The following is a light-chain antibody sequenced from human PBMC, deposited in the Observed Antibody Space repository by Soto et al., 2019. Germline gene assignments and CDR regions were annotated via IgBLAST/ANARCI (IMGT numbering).Light chain of an antibody. Sequence: QPVLTQPPSVSAAPGQRVTISCTGSSSNIGAGHDVHWYRQLPGTAPKLLIYGNINRPSGVPDRFSGSQSGTSTSLAITGLQAEDEADYYCQSYDSSLSGWVFGGGTQLTVL. CDR1: SSNIGAGHD. CDR2: GNI. J-gene: IGLJ2*01. V-gene: IGLV1-40*01. CDR3: QSYDSSLSGWV.